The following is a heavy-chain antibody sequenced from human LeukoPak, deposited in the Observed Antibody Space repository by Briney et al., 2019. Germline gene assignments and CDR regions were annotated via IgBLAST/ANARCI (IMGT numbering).Heavy chain of an antibody. CDR1: GGSISSYY. CDR2: IYYSGST. CDR3: ARESLLYYFDY. J-gene: IGHJ4*02. V-gene: IGHV4-59*01. Sequence: SETLPLTCTVSGGSISSYYWSWIRQPPGKGLEWIGYIYYSGSTNYNPSLKSRVTISVDTSKNQFSLKLSSVTAADTAVYYCARESLLYYFDYWGQGTLVTVSS.